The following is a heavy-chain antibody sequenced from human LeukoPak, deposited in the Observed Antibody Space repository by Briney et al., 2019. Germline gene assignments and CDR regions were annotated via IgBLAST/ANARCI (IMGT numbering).Heavy chain of an antibody. Sequence: PGGSLRLSCAASGFTFSSYSTNWVRQAPGKGLEWVSSISNTSSYIYYADSVKGRFTISRDNAKNSLYLQMNSLRAEDTAVYYCARDPLKRAFDIWGQGTMVTVSS. CDR1: GFTFSSYS. J-gene: IGHJ3*02. CDR3: ARDPLKRAFDI. CDR2: ISNTSSYI. V-gene: IGHV3-21*01.